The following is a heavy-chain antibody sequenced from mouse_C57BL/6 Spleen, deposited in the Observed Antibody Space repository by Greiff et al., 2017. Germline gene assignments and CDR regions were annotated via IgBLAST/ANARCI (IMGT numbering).Heavy chain of an antibody. J-gene: IGHJ2*01. CDR3: AREGFDY. CDR1: GFPFSDYG. CDR2: ISSGSSTI. Sequence: EVKLMESGGGLVKPGGSLKLSCAASGFPFSDYGMHWVRQAPEKGLEWVAYISSGSSTINYADTVKGRFTFSRDNTKNTLFLQMTSLRSEDTTMYYYAREGFDYWGQGTTLTVSS. V-gene: IGHV5-17*01.